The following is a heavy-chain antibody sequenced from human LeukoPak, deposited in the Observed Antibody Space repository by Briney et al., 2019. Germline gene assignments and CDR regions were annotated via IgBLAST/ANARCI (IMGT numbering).Heavy chain of an antibody. CDR3: AKDRDYYLVGFFDY. D-gene: IGHD3-10*01. Sequence: PGGSLRLSCAASGFTFSSYAMSWVRQAPGKGLEWVSAISGSGVTTYYADSVKGRFTISRDNSKNTLYLQMNGLRAEDTALYYCAKDRDYYLVGFFDYWGQGTLVTVSS. J-gene: IGHJ4*02. CDR1: GFTFSSYA. V-gene: IGHV3-23*01. CDR2: ISGSGVTT.